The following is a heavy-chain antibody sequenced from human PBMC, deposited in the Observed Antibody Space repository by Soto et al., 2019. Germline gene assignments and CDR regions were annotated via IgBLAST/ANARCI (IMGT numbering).Heavy chain of an antibody. D-gene: IGHD3-10*01. J-gene: IGHJ6*02. CDR3: AKVKESYYGSGGMDV. V-gene: IGHV3-30*18. Sequence: GGSLRLSCAASGFTFSSYGMHWVRQAPGKGLEWVAVISYDGSNKYYADSVKGRFTISRDNSKNTLYLQMNSLRAEDTAVYYCAKVKESYYGSGGMDVWGQGTTVTVSS. CDR1: GFTFSSYG. CDR2: ISYDGSNK.